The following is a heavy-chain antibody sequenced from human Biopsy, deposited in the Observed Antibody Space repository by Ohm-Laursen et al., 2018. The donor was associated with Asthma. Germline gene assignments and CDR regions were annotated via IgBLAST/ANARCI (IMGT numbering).Heavy chain of an antibody. CDR3: TKDTGELGMSAFDV. CDR1: GFTFYDFA. J-gene: IGHJ3*01. Sequence: PRLSCTASGFTFYDFAMHWVRQAPGKGLEWVASVSWNSRDIAYADSVRGRFAISRDNAKNSLYLQMNSLRVEDTAFYHCTKDTGELGMSAFDVWGRGTMVAVSS. D-gene: IGHD7-27*01. V-gene: IGHV3-9*01. CDR2: VSWNSRDI.